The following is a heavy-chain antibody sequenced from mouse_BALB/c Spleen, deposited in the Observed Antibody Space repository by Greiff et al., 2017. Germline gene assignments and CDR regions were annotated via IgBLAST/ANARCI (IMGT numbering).Heavy chain of an antibody. CDR3: TRQGGYYSYFDD. V-gene: IGHV5-12-1*01. D-gene: IGHD3-1*01. J-gene: IGHJ2*01. Sequence: EVMLVESGGGLVKPGGSLKLSCAASGFAFSSYDMSWVRQTPEKRLEWVAYISSGGGSTYYPDTVKGRFTISRDNAKNTLYLQMSSLKSEDTAMYYCTRQGGYYSYFDDWGEGTTLTVSS. CDR2: ISSGGGST. CDR1: GFAFSSYD.